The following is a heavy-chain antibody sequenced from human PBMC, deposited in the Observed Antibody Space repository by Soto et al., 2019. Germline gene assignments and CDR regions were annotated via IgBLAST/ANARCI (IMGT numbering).Heavy chain of an antibody. CDR3: ARNGRSGLDY. D-gene: IGHD2-15*01. CDR2: TNPSGGST. J-gene: IGHJ4*02. V-gene: IGHV1-46*01. CDR1: GYTFTTYY. Sequence: ASVKVSCKASGYTFTTYYIHWVRQAPGQGLEWMGFTNPSGGSTSYAQMFQGRVTMTRDTSTSTVYMELTSLRSEDTAVYYCARNGRSGLDYWGQGTLVMVSS.